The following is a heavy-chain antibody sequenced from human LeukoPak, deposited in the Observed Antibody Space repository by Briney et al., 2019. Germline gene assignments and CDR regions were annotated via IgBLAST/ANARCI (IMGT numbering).Heavy chain of an antibody. Sequence: SETLSLTRAVYGGSFSGYYWSWICQPPGKGLEWIGEINHSGSTNYNPSLKSRVTISVDTSKNQFSLKLSSVTAADTAVYYCARGLGGSSYSHFDYWGQGTLVTVSS. CDR2: INHSGST. CDR3: ARGLGGSSYSHFDY. J-gene: IGHJ4*02. D-gene: IGHD6-6*01. V-gene: IGHV4-34*01. CDR1: GGSFSGYY.